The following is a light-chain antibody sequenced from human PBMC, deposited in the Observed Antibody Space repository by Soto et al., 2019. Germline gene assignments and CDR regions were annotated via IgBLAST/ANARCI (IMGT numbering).Light chain of an antibody. CDR2: GAS. Sequence: EIVLTQSPVTLSRSPGERFTLSCRASQSVSNNYLAWYQQKPGXDPXXLIYGASNRATGIPDRFSGSGSGTEFTPTISRMEPEDFAVYYCQQYGSSGTFGQGTKVDIK. V-gene: IGKV3-20*01. J-gene: IGKJ1*01. CDR1: QSVSNNY. CDR3: QQYGSSGT.